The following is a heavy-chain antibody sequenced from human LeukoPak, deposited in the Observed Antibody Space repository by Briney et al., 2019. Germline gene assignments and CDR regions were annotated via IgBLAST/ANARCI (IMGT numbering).Heavy chain of an antibody. CDR1: GFTFSSYW. D-gene: IGHD3-10*01. J-gene: IGHJ4*02. V-gene: IGHV3-7*03. Sequence: GGSLRLSCAASGFTFSSYWMSWVRQAPGKGLEWVANINEDGSEKNYVESLKGRFTISRDNAKNSLYLQMNSLRAEDTAVYYCAKSHYYGSGSYDYWGQGTLVTVSS. CDR2: INEDGSEK. CDR3: AKSHYYGSGSYDY.